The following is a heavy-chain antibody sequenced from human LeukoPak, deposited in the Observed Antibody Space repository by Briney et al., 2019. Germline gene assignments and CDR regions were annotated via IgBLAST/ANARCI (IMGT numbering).Heavy chain of an antibody. J-gene: IGHJ5*02. CDR2: ISGSGSST. V-gene: IGHV3-23*01. D-gene: IGHD6-19*01. Sequence: PGGSLRLSCAASGFTFTTYAMSWVRQAPGKGLEWVSTISGSGSSTYYADSVKGRFTISRDNSENTLYLQMNSLRAEDTAVYYCAKSYYSSGWKSWCDPWGQGTLVTVSS. CDR1: GFTFTTYA. CDR3: AKSYYSSGWKSWCDP.